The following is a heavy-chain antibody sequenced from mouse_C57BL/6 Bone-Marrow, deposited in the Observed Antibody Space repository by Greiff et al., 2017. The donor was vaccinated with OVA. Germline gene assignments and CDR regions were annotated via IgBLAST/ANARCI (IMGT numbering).Heavy chain of an antibody. CDR3: AREGDYYGSSPYAMDY. CDR2: IHPNSGST. Sequence: QVQLQQPGAELVKPGASVKLSCKASGYTFTSYWMHWVKQRPGQGLEWIGMIHPNSGSTNYNEKFKSKATLTVDKSSSTAYMQLSSLTSEDSAVYYCAREGDYYGSSPYAMDYWGQGTSVTVSS. J-gene: IGHJ4*01. CDR1: GYTFTSYW. V-gene: IGHV1-64*01. D-gene: IGHD1-1*01.